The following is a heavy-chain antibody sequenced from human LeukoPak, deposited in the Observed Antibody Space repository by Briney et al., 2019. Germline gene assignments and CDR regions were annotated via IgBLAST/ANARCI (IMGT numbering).Heavy chain of an antibody. D-gene: IGHD1-14*01. V-gene: IGHV1-69*05. CDR2: IIPMFGTA. Sequence: SVKVSCKASGGTFSSFAISWVRQAPGQGLEWMGRIIPMFGTANYAQKFQGRVTITTDESTSTACMELSSLGSEDTAVYYCARSSPYPEPGWFDPWGQGALGTVSS. J-gene: IGHJ5*02. CDR3: ARSSPYPEPGWFDP. CDR1: GGTFSSFA.